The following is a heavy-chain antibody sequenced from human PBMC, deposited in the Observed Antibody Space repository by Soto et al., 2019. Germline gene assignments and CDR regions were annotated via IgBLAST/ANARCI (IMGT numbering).Heavy chain of an antibody. CDR2: INPSGGST. J-gene: IGHJ3*02. V-gene: IGHV1-46*01. Sequence: ASVKVSCKASGYTFTSYYMHWVRQAPGQGLEWMGIINPSGGSTSYAQRFQGRVTMTRDTSTSTVYMELSSLRSEDTAVYYCARDQDRPQHAFDIWGQGTMVTVS. CDR3: ARDQDRPQHAFDI. CDR1: GYTFTSYY.